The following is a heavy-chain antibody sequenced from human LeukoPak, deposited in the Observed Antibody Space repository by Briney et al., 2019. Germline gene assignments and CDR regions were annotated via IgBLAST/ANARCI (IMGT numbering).Heavy chain of an antibody. CDR2: ISAYNGNT. J-gene: IGHJ4*02. CDR1: GYTFTSYA. D-gene: IGHD3-22*01. CDR3: ARVRDDDSSLPFDY. Sequence: ASVKVSCKASGYTFTSYAMNWVRQAPGQGLEWMGWISAYNGNTNYAQKLQGRVTMTTDTSTSTAYMELRSLRSDDTAVYYCARVRDDDSSLPFDYWGQGTLVTVSS. V-gene: IGHV1-18*01.